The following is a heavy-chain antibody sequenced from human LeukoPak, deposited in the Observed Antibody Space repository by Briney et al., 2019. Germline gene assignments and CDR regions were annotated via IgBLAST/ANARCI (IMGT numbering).Heavy chain of an antibody. J-gene: IGHJ6*02. D-gene: IGHD2-15*01. CDR2: ISSSGSTI. CDR3: ARWGCSGGSCYSGYYGMDV. V-gene: IGHV3-48*03. Sequence: PGGSLRLSCAASGFTFSSYEMNWVRQAPGKGLEWVSYISSSGSTIYYADSVKGRFTISRDNAKNSLYLQMNSLRAEDTAVYYCARWGCSGGSCYSGYYGMDVWGQGTTVTVSS. CDR1: GFTFSSYE.